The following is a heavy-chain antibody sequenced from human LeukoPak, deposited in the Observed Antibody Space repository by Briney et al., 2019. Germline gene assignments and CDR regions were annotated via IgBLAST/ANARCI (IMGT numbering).Heavy chain of an antibody. CDR1: GFTFSSYW. D-gene: IGHD2-15*01. Sequence: GGSLRLSCAASGFTFSSYWMSWVRQAPGKGLEWVANIKQDGSEKYYVDSVKGRFTISRDNAKNSLYLQMNSLRSEDTAVYYCARAGGYCGRISCPYYFDYWGQGSLVAVSS. CDR3: ARAGGYCGRISCPYYFDY. CDR2: IKQDGSEK. J-gene: IGHJ4*02. V-gene: IGHV3-7*03.